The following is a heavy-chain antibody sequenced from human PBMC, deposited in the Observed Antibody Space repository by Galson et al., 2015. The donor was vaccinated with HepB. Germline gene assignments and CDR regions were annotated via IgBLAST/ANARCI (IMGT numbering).Heavy chain of an antibody. CDR1: GGSISSSSYY. J-gene: IGHJ6*03. CDR3: ARLKGDIVATITIGYYYMDV. D-gene: IGHD5-12*01. CDR2: IYYSGST. V-gene: IGHV4-39*01. Sequence: SETLSLTCTVSGGSISSSSYYWGWIRQPPGKGLEWIGSIYYSGSTYYNPSLKSRVTISVDTSKNQFSLKLSSVTAADTAVYYCARLKGDIVATITIGYYYMDVWGKGTTVTVSS.